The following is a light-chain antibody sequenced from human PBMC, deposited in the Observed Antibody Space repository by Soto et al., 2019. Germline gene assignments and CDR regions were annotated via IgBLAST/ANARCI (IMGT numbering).Light chain of an antibody. Sequence: QSALTQPASVSGSPGQSITISCTGTSGDVGTYNLVSWYQQHPVKAPKLMIYEGSKRPSGVSNRFSGSKSGNTASLTISGLQAEDEADYYCCSYAGSSSYVFGTGTKLTVL. CDR3: CSYAGSSSYV. J-gene: IGLJ1*01. CDR2: EGS. CDR1: SGDVGTYNL. V-gene: IGLV2-23*01.